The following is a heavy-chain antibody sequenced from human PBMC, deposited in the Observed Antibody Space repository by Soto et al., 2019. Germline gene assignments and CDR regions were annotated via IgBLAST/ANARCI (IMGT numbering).Heavy chain of an antibody. CDR2: FYPGDSTS. V-gene: IGHV5-51*01. Sequence: GESLKISCKTSGYSFISYWVAWVRQLPGKGLEWMGTFYPGDSTSTYSPSFQGQVTISVDKSISTAYLQLSNLKASDTAMYYCARIIGYCRNNDCSWTFDIWGQGKMVTVSS. CDR1: GYSFISYW. CDR3: ARIIGYCRNNDCSWTFDI. D-gene: IGHD2-15*01. J-gene: IGHJ3*02.